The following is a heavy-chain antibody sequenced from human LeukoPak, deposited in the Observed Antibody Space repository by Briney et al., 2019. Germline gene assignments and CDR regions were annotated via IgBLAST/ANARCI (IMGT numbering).Heavy chain of an antibody. CDR1: GFTFSGYA. V-gene: IGHV3-23*01. CDR3: AKGILRYFDWFPGY. D-gene: IGHD3-9*01. CDR2: ISGSGGST. Sequence: GGSLRLSCAASGFTFSGYAMSWVRQAPGKGLEWVSAISGSGGSTYYADSVKGRFTISRDNSKNTLYLQMNSLRAEDTAVYYCAKGILRYFDWFPGYWGQGTLVIVSS. J-gene: IGHJ4*02.